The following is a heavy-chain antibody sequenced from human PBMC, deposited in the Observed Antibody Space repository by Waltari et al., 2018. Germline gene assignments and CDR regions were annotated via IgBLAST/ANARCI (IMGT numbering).Heavy chain of an antibody. Sequence: QLQLQESGPGLVKPSETLSLTCTVSGGSLSSSSYFWAWIRQPPGKGLEWIGSIYYSGSTYYNLSRKSRVTISVDRSTNQVSLKLTSVTAADTAVYFCAREVPRNGYIGLIYYYMDVWGKGTTVTVSS. D-gene: IGHD5-12*01. CDR3: AREVPRNGYIGLIYYYMDV. J-gene: IGHJ6*03. V-gene: IGHV4-39*01. CDR2: IYYSGST. CDR1: GGSLSSSSYF.